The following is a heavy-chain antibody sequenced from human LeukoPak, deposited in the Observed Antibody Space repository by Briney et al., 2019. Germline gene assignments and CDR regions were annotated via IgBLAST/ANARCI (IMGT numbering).Heavy chain of an antibody. Sequence: GGALRLSCAASGSPFSTYWMTWVRQTPGKGLEWVANMKADGTEKNYLDSVKGRFTISRDNAKNSLYLQMNSLSAEDTGVYYCSKGGHVDYCGPGTLVTVSS. J-gene: IGHJ4*02. CDR3: SKGGHVDY. D-gene: IGHD1-26*01. V-gene: IGHV3-7*01. CDR1: GSPFSTYW. CDR2: MKADGTEK.